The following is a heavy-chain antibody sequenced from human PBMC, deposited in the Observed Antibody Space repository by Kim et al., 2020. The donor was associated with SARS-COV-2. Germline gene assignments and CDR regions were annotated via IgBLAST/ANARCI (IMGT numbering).Heavy chain of an antibody. CDR3: ARWVKSGYDYDY. V-gene: IGHV3-21*01. CDR2: ISSSSSYI. CDR1: GFTFSSYS. Sequence: GGSLRLSCAASGFTFSSYSMNWVRQAPGKGLEWVSSISSSSSYIYYADSVKGRFTISRDNAKNSLYLQMNSLRAEDTAVYYCARWVKSGYDYDYWGQGTLVTVSS. J-gene: IGHJ4*02. D-gene: IGHD5-12*01.